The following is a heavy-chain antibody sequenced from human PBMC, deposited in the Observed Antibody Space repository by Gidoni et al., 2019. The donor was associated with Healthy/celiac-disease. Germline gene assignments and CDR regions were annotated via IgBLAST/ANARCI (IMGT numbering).Heavy chain of an antibody. V-gene: IGHV1-69*06. D-gene: IGHD5-12*01. J-gene: IGHJ6*02. CDR1: GGTFRSYA. Sequence: QVQLVQSGAEVKKPGSSVKVSCKASGGTFRSYAISWVRQAPGQGLEWMGGIIPIFGTANDAQKFQGRVTITADKSTSTAYMELSSLRSEYTAVYYCARDHEMATISSMDVWGQGTTVTVSS. CDR3: ARDHEMATISSMDV. CDR2: IIPIFGTA.